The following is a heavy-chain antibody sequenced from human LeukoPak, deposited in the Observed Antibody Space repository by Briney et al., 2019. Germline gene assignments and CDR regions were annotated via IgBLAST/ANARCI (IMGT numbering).Heavy chain of an antibody. V-gene: IGHV3-48*02. CDR1: GFTFSSYS. Sequence: SGGSLRLSCAASGFTFSSYSMNWVRQAPGRGLEWVSYISSSSSSIYYADSVKGRFTIPRDNAKNSLYLQMNSLRDEDTAVYYCARSRCSGGSCYAWGAAFDIWGQGTMVTVSS. CDR3: ARSRCSGGSCYAWGAAFDI. CDR2: ISSSSSSI. J-gene: IGHJ3*02. D-gene: IGHD2-15*01.